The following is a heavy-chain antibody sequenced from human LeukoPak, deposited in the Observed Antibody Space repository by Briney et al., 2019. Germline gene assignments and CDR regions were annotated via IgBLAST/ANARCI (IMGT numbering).Heavy chain of an antibody. D-gene: IGHD7-27*01. CDR1: GYTLTELS. J-gene: IGHJ4*02. CDR2: FDPEDGET. V-gene: IGHV1-24*01. CDR3: ATVPLGIQDGYFDY. Sequence: ASAKVSCKVSGYTLTELSMHWVRQAPGKGLEWMGGFDPEDGETIYAQKFQGRVTMTEDTSTDTAYMELSSLRSEDTAVFYCATVPLGIQDGYFDYWGQGTLVTVSS.